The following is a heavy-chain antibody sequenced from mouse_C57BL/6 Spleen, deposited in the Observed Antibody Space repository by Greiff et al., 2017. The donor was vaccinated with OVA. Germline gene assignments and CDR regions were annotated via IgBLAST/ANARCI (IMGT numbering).Heavy chain of an antibody. Sequence: QVQLQQSGAELVKPGASVKLSCKASGYTFTEYTIHWVKQRSGQGLEWIGWFYPGSGSIKYNEKFKDKATLTADKSSSTVYMELSRLTSEDSAVYFCARHEGGFITTVVGFDYWGQGTTLTVSS. CDR3: ARHEGGFITTVVGFDY. J-gene: IGHJ2*01. D-gene: IGHD1-1*01. V-gene: IGHV1-62-2*01. CDR1: GYTFTEYT. CDR2: FYPGSGSI.